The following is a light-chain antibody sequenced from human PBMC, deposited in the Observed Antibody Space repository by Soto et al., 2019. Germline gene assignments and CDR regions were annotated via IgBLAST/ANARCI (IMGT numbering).Light chain of an antibody. CDR1: TSDVGGYKY. V-gene: IGLV2-14*01. Sequence: QSALTQPASVSGSPGQSITVSCSGTTSDVGGYKYVSWYQQRPGQAPKLIIYEVSKRPSGVSNRFSGSKSGNTASLTISGLQAEDEADYYCNSYTSNRIRVFGTGTKVTVL. J-gene: IGLJ1*01. CDR2: EVS. CDR3: NSYTSNRIRV.